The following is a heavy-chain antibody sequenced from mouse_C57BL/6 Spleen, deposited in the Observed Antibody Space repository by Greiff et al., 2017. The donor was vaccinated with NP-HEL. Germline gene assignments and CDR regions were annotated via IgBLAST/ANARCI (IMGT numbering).Heavy chain of an antibody. Sequence: VQLQQSGPELVKPGASVKISCTASGYAFSSSWMNWVKQRPGKGLEWIGRIYPGDGDTNYNGKFKGKATLTADKSTSPAYMQLSSLTSEDSAVYVCARGSLPVPMDYWGQGTSVTVSS. CDR2: IYPGDGDT. D-gene: IGHD6-5*01. J-gene: IGHJ4*01. CDR3: ARGSLPVPMDY. CDR1: GYAFSSSW. V-gene: IGHV1-82*01.